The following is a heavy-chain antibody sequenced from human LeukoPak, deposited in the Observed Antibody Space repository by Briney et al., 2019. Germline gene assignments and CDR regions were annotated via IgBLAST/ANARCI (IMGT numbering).Heavy chain of an antibody. CDR3: ARGHNYDFWSGYYSYFDY. J-gene: IGHJ4*02. V-gene: IGHV3-30-3*01. Sequence: GGSLRLSCAASGFTFGDFAMHWVRQAPGKGLEWVAVISYDGSNKYYADSVKGRFTISRDNSKNTLYLQMNSLRAEDTAVYYCARGHNYDFWSGYYSYFDYWGQGTLVTVSS. CDR1: GFTFGDFA. D-gene: IGHD3-3*01. CDR2: ISYDGSNK.